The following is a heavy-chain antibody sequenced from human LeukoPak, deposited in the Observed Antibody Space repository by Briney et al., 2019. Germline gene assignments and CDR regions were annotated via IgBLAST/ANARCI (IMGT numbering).Heavy chain of an antibody. CDR1: GYTFTSYY. CDR3: ARRDHSGSYQISPGDFDY. Sequence: ASVKVSCKASGYTFTSYYMHWVRQAPGQGLEWMGGINTNTGNPTYAQGFTGRFVFSLDTSVSTAYLQISSLKAEDTAVYYCARRDHSGSYQISPGDFDYWGQGTLVTVSS. D-gene: IGHD1-26*01. V-gene: IGHV7-4-1*02. CDR2: INTNTGNP. J-gene: IGHJ4*02.